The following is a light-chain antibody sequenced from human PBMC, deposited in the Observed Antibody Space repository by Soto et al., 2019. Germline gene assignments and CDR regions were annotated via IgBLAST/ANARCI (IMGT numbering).Light chain of an antibody. Sequence: DIVMTQSPDSLAVSLGERATINCKSSQSVLYNSNNKNYLAWYQQKPGQPPKLLIYWASTRESGVPDRFSGSGSGTDFTLTISSLQAEYVAVYYCQQYYTLYTFGQGTKLEIK. V-gene: IGKV4-1*01. CDR1: QSVLYNSNNKNY. J-gene: IGKJ2*01. CDR2: WAS. CDR3: QQYYTLYT.